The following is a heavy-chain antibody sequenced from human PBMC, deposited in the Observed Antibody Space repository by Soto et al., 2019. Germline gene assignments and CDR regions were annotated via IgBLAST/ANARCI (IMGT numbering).Heavy chain of an antibody. J-gene: IGHJ3*02. CDR1: GGTFSSYA. D-gene: IGHD1-7*01. CDR2: IIPIFGTA. V-gene: IGHV1-69*06. CDR3: AGVPPANWNYAGAFDI. Sequence: SVKVSCKASGGTFSSYAISWVRQAPGQGLEWMGGIIPIFGTANYAQKFQGRVTITADKSTSTAYMELSSLRSEDTAVYYCAGVPPANWNYAGAFDIWGQGTMVTVSS.